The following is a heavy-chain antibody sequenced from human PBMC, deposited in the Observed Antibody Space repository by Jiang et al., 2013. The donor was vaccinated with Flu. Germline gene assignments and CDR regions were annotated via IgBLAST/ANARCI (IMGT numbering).Heavy chain of an antibody. Sequence: LLKPSETLSLTCTVSGGSISSYYWSWIRQPPGKGLEWIGYIYYSGSTNYNPSLKSRVTISVDTSKNQFSLKLSSVTAADTAVYYCARGLFGYSSRGGMDVWGQGTTVTVSS. CDR1: GGSISSYY. J-gene: IGHJ6*02. V-gene: IGHV4-59*12. CDR3: ARGLFGYSSRGGMDV. D-gene: IGHD6-13*01. CDR2: IYYSGST.